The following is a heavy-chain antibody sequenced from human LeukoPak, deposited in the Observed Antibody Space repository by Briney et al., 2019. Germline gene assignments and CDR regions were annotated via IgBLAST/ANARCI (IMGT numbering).Heavy chain of an antibody. V-gene: IGHV4-38-2*01. CDR3: ASLSIAAPHIDY. CDR1: GFSISTGYY. Sequence: SETLSLTCAVSGFSISTGYYWGWIRQPPGRGLEWIGNIYHSGNTYYNPSLKSRVTISVDTSKNQFSVKLNSVTAADTALYYCASLSIAAPHIDYWGQGTLVTVSS. J-gene: IGHJ4*02. CDR2: IYHSGNT. D-gene: IGHD6-6*01.